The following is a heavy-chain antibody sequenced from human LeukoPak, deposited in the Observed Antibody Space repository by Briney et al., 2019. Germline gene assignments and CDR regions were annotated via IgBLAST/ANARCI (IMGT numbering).Heavy chain of an antibody. CDR3: ARDTILSGYSSGWYYYYGMDV. CDR1: GYTFTSYG. J-gene: IGHJ6*04. D-gene: IGHD6-19*01. CDR2: ISAYNGNT. Sequence: ASVKVSCKASGYTFTSYGISWVRQAPGQGLEWMGWISAYNGNTNYAQKLQGRVTMTTDTSTSTAYMELRSLRSDDTAVYSCARDTILSGYSSGWYYYYGMDVWGKGTTVTVSS. V-gene: IGHV1-18*04.